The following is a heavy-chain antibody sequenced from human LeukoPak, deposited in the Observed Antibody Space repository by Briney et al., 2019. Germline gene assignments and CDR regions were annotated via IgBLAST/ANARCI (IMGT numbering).Heavy chain of an antibody. J-gene: IGHJ6*03. V-gene: IGHV3-74*01. CDR1: GFTFSSYW. CDR3: SRNASVATIPYYYYYMDV. CDR2: INSDGSST. D-gene: IGHD5-12*01. Sequence: GGSLRLSCAASGFTFSSYWMHWVRQAPGKGLVWVSRINSDGSSTSYADSVKGRFTISRDNAKNTLYLQMNSLRAEDTAVYYCSRNASVATIPYYYYYMDVWGKGTTVTVSS.